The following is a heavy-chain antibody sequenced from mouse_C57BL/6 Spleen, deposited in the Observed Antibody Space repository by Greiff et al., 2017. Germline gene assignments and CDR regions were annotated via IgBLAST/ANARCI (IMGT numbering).Heavy chain of an antibody. CDR2: IWSGGST. CDR3: ASWDAWYFDV. Sequence: QVQLKESGPGLVQPSQSLSITCTVSGFSLTSYGVHWVRQSPGKGLEWLGVIWSGGSTDYNAAFISRLSISKDNSKSQVFFKMNSLQADDTAIYYCASWDAWYFDVWGTGTTVTVSS. CDR1: GFSLTSYG. D-gene: IGHD4-1*01. J-gene: IGHJ1*03. V-gene: IGHV2-2*01.